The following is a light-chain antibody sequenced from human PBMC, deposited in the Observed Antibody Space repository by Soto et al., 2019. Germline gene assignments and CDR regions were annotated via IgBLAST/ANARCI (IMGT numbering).Light chain of an antibody. Sequence: EIVLTQSPATLSLSPGERATLSCRASQSVGSYLAWYQQKPGQAPRLLIYDASSRATGIPARFGGSGSGTDFTLTISSLQPEDFAVYYCQQYNYLITFGQGTRLEIK. CDR1: QSVGSY. CDR2: DAS. J-gene: IGKJ5*01. CDR3: QQYNYLIT. V-gene: IGKV3-11*01.